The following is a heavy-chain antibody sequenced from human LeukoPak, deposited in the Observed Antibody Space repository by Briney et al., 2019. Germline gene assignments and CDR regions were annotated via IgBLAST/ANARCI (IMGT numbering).Heavy chain of an antibody. D-gene: IGHD6-6*01. J-gene: IGHJ6*03. Sequence: ASVKVSCRASGYTFTGYYMHWVRQAPGQGLEWMGWINPNSGGTNYAQKFQGRVTMTRDTSISIAYMELSRLRSDDTAVYYCVSSSSHYYYYYMDVWGKGTTVTVSS. CDR2: INPNSGGT. CDR3: VSSSSHYYYYYMDV. V-gene: IGHV1-2*02. CDR1: GYTFTGYY.